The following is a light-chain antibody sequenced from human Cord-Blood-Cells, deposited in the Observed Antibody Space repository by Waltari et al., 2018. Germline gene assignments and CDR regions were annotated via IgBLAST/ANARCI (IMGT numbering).Light chain of an antibody. CDR2: EDS. CDR3: YSTDSSGNLYVV. Sequence: SYELTQPPSVSVSPGQSARITCSGDALPNKYAYCYQQKSGQAPVLVIYEDSKRPSGIPERFSGSSSGTMATLTISGAQVEDEADYYCYSTDSSGNLYVVFGGGTKLTVL. V-gene: IGLV3-10*01. CDR1: ALPNKY. J-gene: IGLJ2*01.